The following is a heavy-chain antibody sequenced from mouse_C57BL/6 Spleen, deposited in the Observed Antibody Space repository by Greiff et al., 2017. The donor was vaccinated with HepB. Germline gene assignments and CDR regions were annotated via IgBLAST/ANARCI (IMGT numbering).Heavy chain of an antibody. V-gene: IGHV2-5*01. CDR2: IWRGGST. Sequence: VKLVESGPGLVQPSQSLSITCTVSGFSLTSYGVHWVRQSPGKGLEWLGVIWRGGSTDYNAAFMSRLSITKDNSKSQVFFKMNSLQADDTAIYYCAKKGGYDENYYAMDYWGQGTSVTVSS. D-gene: IGHD2-2*01. CDR3: AKKGGYDENYYAMDY. CDR1: GFSLTSYG. J-gene: IGHJ4*01.